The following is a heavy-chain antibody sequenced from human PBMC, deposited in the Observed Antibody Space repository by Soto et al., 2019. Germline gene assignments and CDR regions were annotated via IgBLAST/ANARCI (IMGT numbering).Heavy chain of an antibody. CDR1: GGNITTYY. CDR3: ARPHDGDWAFDN. CDR2: FYNSGST. D-gene: IGHD4-17*01. Sequence: SQTLCLTRTFTGGNITTYYWSWIRQFPGKGLEWIGCFYNSGSTNYNPSLKSRVTISLDTAKNQFSLKLSSVTAADTAVYYCARPHDGDWAFDNWVQGTLVTVSS. V-gene: IGHV4-59*08. J-gene: IGHJ4*02.